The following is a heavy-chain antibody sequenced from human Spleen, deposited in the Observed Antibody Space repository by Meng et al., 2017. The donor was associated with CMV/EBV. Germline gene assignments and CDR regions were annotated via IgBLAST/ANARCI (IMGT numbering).Heavy chain of an antibody. CDR3: ARGPHSSSYYYGMDV. D-gene: IGHD6-6*01. V-gene: IGHV4-34*01. Sequence: GSLRLSCAVYGGSFSGYYWSWIRQPPGKGLEWIGEINHSGSTNYNPSLKSRVTISVDTSKNQFSLKLSSVTAADTAVYYCARGPHSSSYYYGMDVWGQGTTVTVSS. CDR2: INHSGST. J-gene: IGHJ6*02. CDR1: GGSFSGYY.